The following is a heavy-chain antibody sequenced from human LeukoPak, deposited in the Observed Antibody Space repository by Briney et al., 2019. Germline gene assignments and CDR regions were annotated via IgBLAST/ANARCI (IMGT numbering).Heavy chain of an antibody. CDR2: ISGSGGRT. CDR1: GFSFSSYA. V-gene: IGHV3-23*01. J-gene: IGHJ1*01. Sequence: PGGSLRLSCAASGFSFSSYAMSWVRQAPGKGLEWVSTISGSGGRTYYPDSVKGRFTISRDNSKNTLDLQMNSLRAEDTAVYYCAKGSKGGMTVPGERPKYFQEWGQGTLVTVSS. CDR3: AKGSKGGMTVPGERPKYFQE. D-gene: IGHD3-10*01.